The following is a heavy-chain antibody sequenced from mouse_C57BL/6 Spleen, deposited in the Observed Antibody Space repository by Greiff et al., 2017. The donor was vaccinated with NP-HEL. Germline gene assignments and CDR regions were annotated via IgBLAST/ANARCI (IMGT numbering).Heavy chain of an antibody. CDR2: IYWDDDK. CDR3: AREGINYPWFAY. J-gene: IGHJ3*01. Sequence: QVTLKESGPGILQSSQTLSLTCSFSGFSLSTSGMGVSWIRQPSGKGLEWLAHIYWDDDKRYNPSLKSRLTITKATSSNQLFLKITSVDTAYTSTYYCAREGINYPWFAYWGQGTLVTVSA. V-gene: IGHV8-12*01. D-gene: IGHD1-1*01. CDR1: GFSLSTSGMG.